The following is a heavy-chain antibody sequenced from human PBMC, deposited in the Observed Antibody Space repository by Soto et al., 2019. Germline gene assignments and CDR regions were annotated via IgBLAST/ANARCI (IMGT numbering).Heavy chain of an antibody. CDR2: ISSSSSYI. V-gene: IGHV3-21*01. CDR3: ARDGSNCGGDCSAWYFDL. Sequence: KSGGSLRLSCAASGFTFSSYSMNWVRQAPGKGLEWVSSISSSSSYIYYADSVKGRFTISRDNAKNSLYLQMNSLRAEDTAVYYCARDGSNCGGDCSAWYFDLWGRGTLVPVSS. J-gene: IGHJ2*01. CDR1: GFTFSSYS. D-gene: IGHD2-21*01.